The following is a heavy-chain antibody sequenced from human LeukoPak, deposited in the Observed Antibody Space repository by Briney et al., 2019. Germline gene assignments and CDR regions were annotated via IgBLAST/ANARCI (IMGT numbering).Heavy chain of an antibody. V-gene: IGHV4-59*01. CDR1: GGSISSYY. D-gene: IGHD3-3*02. Sequence: PSETLSLTCTVSGGSISSYYWSWIRQPPGKGLEWIGYIHYSGSTNYNPSLKSRVTISVDTSKNQFCLKLSSVTAADTAVYYCARVSEPYYYYGMDVWGQGTTVTVSS. CDR3: ARVSEPYYYYGMDV. J-gene: IGHJ6*02. CDR2: IHYSGST.